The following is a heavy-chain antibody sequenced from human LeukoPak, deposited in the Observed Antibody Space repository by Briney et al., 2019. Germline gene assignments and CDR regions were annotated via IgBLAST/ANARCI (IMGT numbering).Heavy chain of an antibody. CDR3: ARDRGYSSGLFDY. V-gene: IGHV3-74*01. J-gene: IGHJ4*02. Sequence: GGSLRLSCVASGFTLSSYWMHWVRQAPGKGLVWVSRINSDGSSTSYADSVKGRFTISRDNAKNTLYLQMNSLRAEDTAVYYCARDRGYSSGLFDYWGQGTLVTVSS. CDR1: GFTLSSYW. CDR2: INSDGSST. D-gene: IGHD6-19*01.